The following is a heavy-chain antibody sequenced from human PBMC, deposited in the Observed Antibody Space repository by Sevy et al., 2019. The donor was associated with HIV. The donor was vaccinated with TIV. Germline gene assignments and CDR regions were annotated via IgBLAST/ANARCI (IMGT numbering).Heavy chain of an antibody. CDR2: INHSGST. V-gene: IGHV4-34*01. CDR3: ARTGGSGCYYNVAHYYYGMDV. Sequence: TENLSLTCAVYGGSFSGYYWSWIRQPPGKGLEWIGEINHSGSTNYNPSLKSRVTISVDTSKNQFSLKLSSVTAADTAVYSCARTGGSGCYYNVAHYYYGMDVWGQGTTVSVSS. CDR1: GGSFSGYY. D-gene: IGHD3-10*01. J-gene: IGHJ6*02.